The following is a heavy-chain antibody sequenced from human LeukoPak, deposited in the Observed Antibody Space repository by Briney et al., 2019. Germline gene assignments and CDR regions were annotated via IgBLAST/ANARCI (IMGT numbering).Heavy chain of an antibody. CDR2: ISGSGGST. J-gene: IGHJ5*02. Sequence: HPGGSLRLSCAASGFTFSSNAMSWVRQAPGKGLEWVSAISGSGGSTYYADSVKGRFTISRDNSKNTLYLQINSLRAEDTAVYYCANGGRYSSGFDPWGQGTLVTVSS. CDR3: ANGGRYSSGFDP. CDR1: GFTFSSNA. V-gene: IGHV3-23*01. D-gene: IGHD5-12*01.